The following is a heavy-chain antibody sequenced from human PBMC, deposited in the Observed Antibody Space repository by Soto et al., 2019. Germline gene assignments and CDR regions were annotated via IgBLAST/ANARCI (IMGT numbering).Heavy chain of an antibody. CDR1: GGSISSYY. J-gene: IGHJ6*02. D-gene: IGHD6-19*01. V-gene: IGHV4-59*01. CDR2: IYYSGST. Sequence: QVQLQESGPGLVKPSETLSLTCTVSGGSISSYYWSWIRQPPGKGLEWIGYIYYSGSTNYNPSLKSRVTISVDTSKNQFSRKLSSVTAADTAVYYCARDRGRAVAGPYYGMDVWGQGTTVTVSS. CDR3: ARDRGRAVAGPYYGMDV.